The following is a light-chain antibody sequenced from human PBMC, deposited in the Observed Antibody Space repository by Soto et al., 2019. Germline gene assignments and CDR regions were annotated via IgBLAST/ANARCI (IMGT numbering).Light chain of an antibody. Sequence: DIVMTQSPDSLAVSLGERATINCKSSQSVLYSSNNKNYLAWYQQKPGQPPKLLISWASTRESGVPDRFSGSGSGTDFTLTISSLQAEDVALYYCQQYYSIPPTFGGGTKVEIK. J-gene: IGKJ4*01. V-gene: IGKV4-1*01. CDR3: QQYYSIPPT. CDR1: QSVLYSSNNKNY. CDR2: WAS.